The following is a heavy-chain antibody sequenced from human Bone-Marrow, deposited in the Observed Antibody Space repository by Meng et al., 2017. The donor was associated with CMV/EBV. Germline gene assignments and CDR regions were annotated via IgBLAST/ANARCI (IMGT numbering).Heavy chain of an antibody. CDR2: IKQDGSEK. CDR1: GFTFSSYE. V-gene: IGHV3-7*01. Sequence: GGSLRLSCAASGFTFSSYEMNWVRQAPGKGLEWVANIKQDGSEKYYVDSVKGRFTISRGNAKNSLYLQMNSLRAEDTAVYYCARDLDSYDSSAYYETWGQGTLVTVSS. D-gene: IGHD3-22*01. J-gene: IGHJ5*02. CDR3: ARDLDSYDSSAYYET.